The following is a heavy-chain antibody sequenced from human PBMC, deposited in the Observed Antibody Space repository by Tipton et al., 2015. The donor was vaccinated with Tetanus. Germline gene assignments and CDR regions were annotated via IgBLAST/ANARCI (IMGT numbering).Heavy chain of an antibody. CDR3: AGVTAQRTELYFDH. CDR2: IYYTGST. J-gene: IGHJ4*02. Sequence: GLVKPSETLSLICTVSGGSMNSYYWSWIRQPPGKGLEWIGYIYYTGSTNYNPSLKSGVTISMDRSKNQISLQLTSVTAADTAVYFCAGVTAQRTELYFDHWGQGTLVTVSS. V-gene: IGHV4-59*01. D-gene: IGHD6-13*01. CDR1: GGSMNSYY.